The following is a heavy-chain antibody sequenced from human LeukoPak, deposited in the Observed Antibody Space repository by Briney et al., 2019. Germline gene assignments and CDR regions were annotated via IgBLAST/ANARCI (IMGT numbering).Heavy chain of an antibody. V-gene: IGHV3-30*03. Sequence: PGRSLRLSCAASGFTFSGYGIYWVRQGPGKGLEWVAVISYDGSNKYYADSVKGRFTISRDNSKNTLYLQMNSLRAEDTAVYYCAREPLWFGELLFDYWGQGTLVTVSS. CDR1: GFTFSGYG. D-gene: IGHD3-10*01. J-gene: IGHJ4*02. CDR3: AREPLWFGELLFDY. CDR2: ISYDGSNK.